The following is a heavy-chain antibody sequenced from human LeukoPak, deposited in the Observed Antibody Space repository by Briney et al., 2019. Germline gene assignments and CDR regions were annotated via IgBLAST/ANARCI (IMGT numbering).Heavy chain of an antibody. CDR3: ARTGSWSRPYFAY. J-gene: IGHJ4*02. CDR2: TYRNDDK. D-gene: IGHD6-19*01. CDR1: GFSLSNVEVA. V-gene: IGHV2-5*01. Sequence: SGPTLVNPTQSLTLTCTFSGFSLSNVEVAVAWIRQPPGKALEWLALTYRNDDKRYNPSLKDRLSITGDTSRSQVVLTLTNMDPVHTATFYCARTGSWSRPYFAYWGQGILVAVSP.